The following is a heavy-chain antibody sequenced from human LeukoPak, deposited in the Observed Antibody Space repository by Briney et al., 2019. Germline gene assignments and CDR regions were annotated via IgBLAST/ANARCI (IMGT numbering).Heavy chain of an antibody. CDR2: ISAYNGNT. J-gene: IGHJ4*02. CDR1: GYTFTGYY. D-gene: IGHD3-10*01. CDR3: ARDHVTMVRGVSDY. V-gene: IGHV1-18*04. Sequence: EASVKVSCKASGYTFTGYYMHWVRQAPGQGLEWMGWISAYNGNTNYAQKLQGRVTMTTDTSTSTAYMELRSLRSDDTAVYYCARDHVTMVRGVSDYWGQGTLVTVSS.